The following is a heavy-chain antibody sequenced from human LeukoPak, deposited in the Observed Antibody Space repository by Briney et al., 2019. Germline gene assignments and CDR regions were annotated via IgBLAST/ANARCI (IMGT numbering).Heavy chain of an antibody. V-gene: IGHV1-2*04. CDR2: INPNSGGT. Sequence: ASVKVSCKASGYTFTGYYMHWVRQAPGQGLEWMGWINPNSGGTNYAQKFQGWVTMTRDTSISTAYMELSRLRSDDTAVYYCATEQRDSYKNGGWFDPWGQGTLVTVSS. J-gene: IGHJ5*02. CDR1: GYTFTGYY. D-gene: IGHD5-24*01. CDR3: ATEQRDSYKNGGWFDP.